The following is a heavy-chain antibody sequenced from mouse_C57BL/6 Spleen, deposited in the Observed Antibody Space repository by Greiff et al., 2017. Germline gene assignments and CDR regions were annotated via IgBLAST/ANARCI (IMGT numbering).Heavy chain of an antibody. J-gene: IGHJ4*01. D-gene: IGHD1-1*01. CDR3: ARGYYGSRTYAMDY. V-gene: IGHV3-6*01. CDR2: ISYDGSN. CDR1: GYSITSGYY. Sequence: EVQVVESGPGLVKPSQSLSLTCSVTGYSITSGYYWNWIRQFPGNKLEWMGYISYDGSNNYNPSLKNRISITRDTSKNQFFLKLNSVTTEDTATYYCARGYYGSRTYAMDYWGQGTSVTVSS.